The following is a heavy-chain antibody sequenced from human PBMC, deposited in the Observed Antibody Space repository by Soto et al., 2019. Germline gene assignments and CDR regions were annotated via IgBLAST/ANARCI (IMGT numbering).Heavy chain of an antibody. J-gene: IGHJ4*02. CDR2: IYHRGSA. CDR1: GGSINNRGYY. D-gene: IGHD1-20*01. CDR3: ARNKKRGNSWTEFDY. V-gene: IGHV4-30-4*01. Sequence: SETLSLTCTVSGGSINNRGYYWSWSRQHPGKGLEWIGYIYHRGSAYSNPSLKSRVIISVDTSRNQFSLKMSSVTAADTAVYYCARNKKRGNSWTEFDYWGQGTLVTVSS.